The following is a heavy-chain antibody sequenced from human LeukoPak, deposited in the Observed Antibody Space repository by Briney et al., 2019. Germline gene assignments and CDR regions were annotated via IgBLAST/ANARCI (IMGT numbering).Heavy chain of an antibody. V-gene: IGHV4-4*07. CDR2: LYIGRST. CDR3: ARESRVFIGDGYYLDS. Sequence: PSEPLSLTCTVSGASISNYYWTWIRQPAGKGLEWIGRLYIGRSTDYNPSLKSRVTMSVDTSNNQFSLKVTSVTAADTAIYYCARESRVFIGDGYYLDSWGPGTLVTVSS. J-gene: IGHJ4*02. CDR1: GASISNYY. D-gene: IGHD3-3*01.